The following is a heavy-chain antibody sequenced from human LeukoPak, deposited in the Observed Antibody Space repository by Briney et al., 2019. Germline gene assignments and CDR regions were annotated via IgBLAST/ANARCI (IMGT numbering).Heavy chain of an antibody. J-gene: IGHJ4*02. V-gene: IGHV3-7*03. D-gene: IGHD2-15*01. CDR2: IKKDGSEK. CDR3: TTDTWYSAGH. CDR1: GFIFSGSW. Sequence: GGSLRLSCTASGFIFSGSWMAWIRQAPGKGLEWVAIIKKDGSEKYYVDSMKGRFTISRDNAKNSLFLQMNSLRAEDTAIYYCTTDTWYSAGHWGQGTLVAVSS.